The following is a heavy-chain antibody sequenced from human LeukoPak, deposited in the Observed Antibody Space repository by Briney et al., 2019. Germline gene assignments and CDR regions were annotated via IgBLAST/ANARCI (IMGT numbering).Heavy chain of an antibody. CDR1: GFTFSSYA. Sequence: PGRSLRLSCAASGFTFSSYAMHWVRQAPGKGLEWVAVISYDGSNKYYADSVKGRFTISRDNSKNTLYLQMNSLRAEDTAVYYCARDRDRMMTSCYFFDIWGQGTMVTVSS. J-gene: IGHJ3*02. CDR2: ISYDGSNK. CDR3: ARDRDRMMTSCYFFDI. D-gene: IGHD2-2*01. V-gene: IGHV3-30-3*01.